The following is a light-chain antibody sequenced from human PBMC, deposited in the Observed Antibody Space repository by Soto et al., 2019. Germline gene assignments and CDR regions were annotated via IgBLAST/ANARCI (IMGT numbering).Light chain of an antibody. V-gene: IGKV1-9*01. Sequence: DIQLTQSPSFLSASVGDRVTITCRASQRINSHLAWYQQEPGKAPKLLIYAASTLQSGVPSRFSGSASGTEFTLTISSLQPEDFATYYCQQVSGYPLSFGGGTKVEIK. J-gene: IGKJ4*01. CDR3: QQVSGYPLS. CDR2: AAS. CDR1: QRINSH.